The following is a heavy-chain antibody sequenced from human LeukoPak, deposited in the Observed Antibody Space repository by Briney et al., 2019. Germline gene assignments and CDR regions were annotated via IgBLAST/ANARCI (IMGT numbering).Heavy chain of an antibody. CDR2: ISSSSSYI. Sequence: GGSLRLSCAASGFTFSSYSMNWVRQAPGKGLEWVSSISSSSSYIYYADSVKGRFTISRDNAKNSLYLQMNSLRAEDTAVYYCARDMDDIVVVVAATPAFDYWGQGTLVTVSS. CDR1: GFTFSSYS. J-gene: IGHJ4*02. CDR3: ARDMDDIVVVVAATPAFDY. D-gene: IGHD2-15*01. V-gene: IGHV3-21*01.